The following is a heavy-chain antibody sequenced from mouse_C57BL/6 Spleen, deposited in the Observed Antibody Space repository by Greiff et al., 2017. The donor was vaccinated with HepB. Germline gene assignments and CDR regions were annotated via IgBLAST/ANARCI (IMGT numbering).Heavy chain of an antibody. CDR3: ARHYDYGVYWYFDV. J-gene: IGHJ1*03. D-gene: IGHD2-4*01. CDR2: IYPGSGNT. V-gene: IGHV1-76*01. CDR1: GYTFTDYY. Sequence: VKLMESGAELVRPGASVKLSCKASGYTFTDYYINWVKQRPGQGLEWIARIYPGSGNTYYNEKFKGKATLTAEKSSSTAYMQLSSLTSEDSAVYFCARHYDYGVYWYFDVWGTGTTVTVSS.